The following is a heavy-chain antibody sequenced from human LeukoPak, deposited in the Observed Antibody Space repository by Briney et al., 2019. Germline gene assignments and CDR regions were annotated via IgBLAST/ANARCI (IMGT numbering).Heavy chain of an antibody. CDR3: ARVVGNYVWGSYRPEGCFDS. CDR1: GYTFTSYY. Sequence: ASVKVSCKASGYTFTSYYIHWVRQAPGQGLEWMGWINPNSGGTNYAQKFQGRVTMTRDTSTSTAYMELRSLRSDDTAVYYCARVVGNYVWGSYRPEGCFDSWGQGTLVTVSS. V-gene: IGHV1-2*02. CDR2: INPNSGGT. J-gene: IGHJ4*02. D-gene: IGHD3-16*02.